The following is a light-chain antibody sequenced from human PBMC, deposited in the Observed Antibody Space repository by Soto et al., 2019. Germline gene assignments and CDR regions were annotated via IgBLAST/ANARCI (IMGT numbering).Light chain of an antibody. CDR2: QDA. CDR1: KLGNKD. J-gene: IGLJ2*01. CDR3: ATVDSNAVV. V-gene: IGLV3-1*01. Sequence: SYELTQPPSVSVSPGQTASVTCSGNKLGNKDVSWYQQQPGQSPVVVIHQDAKRPSGIPERFSGSNSGNTATLTISGTQALDEADYYCATVDSNAVVFGGGTKVTVL.